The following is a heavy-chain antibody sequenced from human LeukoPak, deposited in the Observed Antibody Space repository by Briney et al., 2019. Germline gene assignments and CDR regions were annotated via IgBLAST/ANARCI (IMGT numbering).Heavy chain of an antibody. CDR1: GFTFSDYY. D-gene: IGHD1-1*01. V-gene: IGHV3-11*01. CDR3: ARNHPSRNDGSPLFDY. CDR2: ISSSGDTI. Sequence: PGGSLTLSCAVSGFTFSDYYMSWIRQAPGKGLEWLSYISSSGDTIYDADSVKGRFTISRDNAKNSLYLQINSLRVEDTAMYFCARNHPSRNDGSPLFDYWGRGTPATVSS. J-gene: IGHJ4*02.